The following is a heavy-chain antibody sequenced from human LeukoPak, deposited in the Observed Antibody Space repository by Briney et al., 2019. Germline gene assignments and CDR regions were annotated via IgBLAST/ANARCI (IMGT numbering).Heavy chain of an antibody. CDR1: AFTFSNYW. D-gene: IGHD6-6*01. Sequence: GGSLRLSCAASAFTFSNYWMSWVRQAPGKGLEWVANIKEDGSEINYVDSVKGRFTISRDNAKNSLYLQMNSLRAEDTALYYCAKDREYSSSGLLDYWGQGTLVTVSS. J-gene: IGHJ4*02. CDR3: AKDREYSSSGLLDY. CDR2: IKEDGSEI. V-gene: IGHV3-7*03.